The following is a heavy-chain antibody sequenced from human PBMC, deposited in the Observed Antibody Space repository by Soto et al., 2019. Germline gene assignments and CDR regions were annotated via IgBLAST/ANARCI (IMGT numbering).Heavy chain of an antibody. CDR3: ARDRKYSSSDNWFDP. CDR1: GFTFSDYY. CDR2: ISSSGSTI. V-gene: IGHV3-11*01. Sequence: GSLRLSCAASGFTFSDYYMSWIRQAPGKGLEWVSYISSSGSTIYYADSVKGRFTISRDNAKNSLYLQMNSLRAEDTAVYYCARDRKYSSSDNWFDPWGQGTLVTVSS. D-gene: IGHD6-6*01. J-gene: IGHJ5*02.